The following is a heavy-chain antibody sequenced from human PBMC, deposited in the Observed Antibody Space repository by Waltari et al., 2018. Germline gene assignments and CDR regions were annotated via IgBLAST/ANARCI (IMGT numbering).Heavy chain of an antibody. J-gene: IGHJ5*02. V-gene: IGHV3-48*04. CDR1: GLTFGSYA. Sequence: EVQLVESGGGLVQPGVSLRLSCAASGLTFGSYAMNWVRQAPGKGLEWISYISSASATIYYADSVKGRFTISRDNAKNSLYLQMNILRAEDTAVYYCARGLSAAGGYNWFDPWGQGTLVTVSS. CDR2: ISSASATI. D-gene: IGHD2-15*01. CDR3: ARGLSAAGGYNWFDP.